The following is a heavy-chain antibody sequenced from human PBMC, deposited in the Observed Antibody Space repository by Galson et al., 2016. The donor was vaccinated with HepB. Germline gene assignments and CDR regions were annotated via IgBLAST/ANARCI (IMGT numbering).Heavy chain of an antibody. J-gene: IGHJ6*02. V-gene: IGHV3-30-3*02. CDR1: GLTFSKYA. D-gene: IGHD2-15*01. CDR2: ISDYGTNI. Sequence: SLRLSCAMSGLTFSKYAMQWVRQAPGKGLEWVAVISDYGTNINYADSVKGRFTISRDNSKNTLYLQMNSLRAEDTAVYYCAKLEGGLTYYGMDVWGHGTTVTVSS. CDR3: AKLEGGLTYYGMDV.